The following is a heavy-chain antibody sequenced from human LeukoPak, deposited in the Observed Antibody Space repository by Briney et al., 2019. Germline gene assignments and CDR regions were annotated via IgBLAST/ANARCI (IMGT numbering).Heavy chain of an antibody. CDR1: GFTLSSYW. V-gene: IGHV3-7*01. J-gene: IGHJ4*02. CDR2: IKQDGSEK. D-gene: IGHD5-18*01. Sequence: PGGSLRLSCAASGFTLSSYWMTWIRQAPGKGLEWVANIKQDGSEKYYVDSVKGRFTISRDNAKNSLYLQMNSLRAEDPAVYYCARDTGGGYSCYDCWGQGTLVTVSS. CDR3: ARDTGGGYSCYDC.